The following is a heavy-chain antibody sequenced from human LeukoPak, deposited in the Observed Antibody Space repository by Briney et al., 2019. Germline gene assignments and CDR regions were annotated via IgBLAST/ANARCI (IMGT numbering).Heavy chain of an antibody. J-gene: IGHJ4*02. CDR1: GGSFSNYY. CDR2: INHSGST. CDR3: ASLTMIVVP. V-gene: IGHV4-34*01. Sequence: PSETLSLTCAVYGGSFSNYYWSWIRQPPGKGLEWIGEINHSGSTNYNPSLKSRVTISVDTPKNQFSLKLSSVTAADTAVYYCASLTMIVVPWGQGTLVTVSS. D-gene: IGHD3-22*01.